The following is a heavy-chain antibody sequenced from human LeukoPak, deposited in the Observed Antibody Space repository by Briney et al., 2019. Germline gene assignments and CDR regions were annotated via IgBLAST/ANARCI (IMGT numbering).Heavy chain of an antibody. J-gene: IGHJ5*02. V-gene: IGHV3-11*06. CDR3: ARFYGVPGGWFDP. CDR1: GFTFSDYY. CDR2: ISSSSSYT. Sequence: PGGSLRLSCAASGFTFSDYYMSWIRQAPGKGLEWVSYISSSSSYTNYADSVKGRFTISRDNAKNSLYLQMNSLRAEDTAVYYCARFYGVPGGWFDPWGQGTLVTVSS. D-gene: IGHD4-17*01.